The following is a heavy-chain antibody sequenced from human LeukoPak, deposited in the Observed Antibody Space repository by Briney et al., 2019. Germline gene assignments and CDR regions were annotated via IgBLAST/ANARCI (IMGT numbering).Heavy chain of an antibody. D-gene: IGHD6-19*01. CDR2: IYYSGST. CDR3: ARFIAVAGMTFRAAFDI. V-gene: IGHV4-39*07. J-gene: IGHJ3*02. Sequence: SETLSLTCTVSGGSISSYYWSWIRQPPGKGLEWIGSIYYSGSTYYNPSLKSRVTISVDTSKNQFSLKLSSVTAADTAVYYCARFIAVAGMTFRAAFDIWGQGTMVTVSS. CDR1: GGSISSYY.